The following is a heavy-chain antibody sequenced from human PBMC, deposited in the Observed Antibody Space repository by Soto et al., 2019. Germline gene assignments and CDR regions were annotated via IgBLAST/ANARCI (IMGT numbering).Heavy chain of an antibody. J-gene: IGHJ6*02. CDR1: GFTFSSYA. CDR2: ISYDGSNK. V-gene: IGHV3-30-3*01. Sequence: GGSLRLSCAASGFTFSSYAMHWVRQAPGKGLEWVAVISYDGSNKYYADSVKGRFTISRDNSKNTLYLQMNSLRAEDTAVYYCARGAAARHSLFTEHRYYYYYYGMDVWGQGTTVTVSS. CDR3: ARGAAARHSLFTEHRYYYYYYGMDV. D-gene: IGHD6-6*01.